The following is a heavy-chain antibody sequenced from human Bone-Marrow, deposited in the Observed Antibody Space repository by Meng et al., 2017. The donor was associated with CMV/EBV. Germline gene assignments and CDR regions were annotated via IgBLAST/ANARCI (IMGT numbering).Heavy chain of an antibody. CDR3: ARDSEYYDFWSTQWDY. Sequence: SVKVSCKASGYTFTSYGISWVRQAPGQGLEWMGGIIPILGIANYAQKFQGRVTITADKSTSTAYMELSSLRAEDTAVYYCARDSEYYDFWSTQWDYWGQGTLVTVSS. J-gene: IGHJ4*02. V-gene: IGHV1-69*10. CDR1: GYTFTSYG. CDR2: IIPILGIA. D-gene: IGHD3-3*01.